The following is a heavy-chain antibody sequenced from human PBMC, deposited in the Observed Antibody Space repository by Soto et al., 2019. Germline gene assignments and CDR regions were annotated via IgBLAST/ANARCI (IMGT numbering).Heavy chain of an antibody. CDR2: IKSKTDAETP. CDR3: ATDPLDS. J-gene: IGHJ4*02. V-gene: IGHV3-15*01. CDR1: GFTFRNVW. Sequence: EVQLVESGGGLVKPGESLRVSCAASGFTFRNVWMGWVRQAPGKGLEWVGRIKSKTDAETPDYAAPVKGRFTISRDDSKNTLYLQMTSLRAEDTAVYYCATDPLDSWGQGTLVTVSS.